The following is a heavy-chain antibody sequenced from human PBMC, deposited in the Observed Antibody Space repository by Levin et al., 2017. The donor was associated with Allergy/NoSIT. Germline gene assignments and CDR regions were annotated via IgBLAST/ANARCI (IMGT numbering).Heavy chain of an antibody. J-gene: IGHJ5*02. CDR3: ARNRPIVDP. CDR1: GFTFRSYW. D-gene: IGHD2-21*01. Sequence: GGSLRLSCAASGFTFRSYWMSWVRQAPGKGLEWVANIKQDGSEKYYVDSVKGRFTISRDNAKNSLYLQMNSLRAEDTAVYYCARNRPIVDPWGQGTLVTVS. V-gene: IGHV3-7*04. CDR2: IKQDGSEK.